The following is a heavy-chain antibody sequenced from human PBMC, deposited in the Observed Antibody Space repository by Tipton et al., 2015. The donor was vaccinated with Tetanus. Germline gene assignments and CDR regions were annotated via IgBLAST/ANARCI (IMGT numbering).Heavy chain of an antibody. D-gene: IGHD3-3*01. CDR2: IWYDGSNK. V-gene: IGHV3-33*01. CDR3: ARAAGGAKNYDFWSRGGYYYGMDV. Sequence: SLRLSCAASGFTFSSYGMHWVRQAPGKGLEWVAVIWYDGSNKYYADSVKGRFTISRDNSKNTLYLQMNSLRAEDTAVYYCARAAGGAKNYDFWSRGGYYYGMDVWGQGTTVTVSS. CDR1: GFTFSSYG. J-gene: IGHJ6*02.